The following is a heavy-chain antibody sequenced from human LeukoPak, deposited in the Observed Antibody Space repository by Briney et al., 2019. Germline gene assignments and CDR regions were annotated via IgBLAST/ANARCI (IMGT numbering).Heavy chain of an antibody. J-gene: IGHJ4*02. D-gene: IGHD1-26*01. CDR3: AKDLACLRGLTYSGSYPTFDY. Sequence: GGSLRLSCAASGFTFSSYGMHWVRQAPGKGLEWVAVISYDGSNKYYADSVKGRFTISRDNSKNTLYLQMNSLRAEDTAAYYCAKDLACLRGLTYSGSYPTFDYWGQGTLVTVSS. V-gene: IGHV3-30*18. CDR1: GFTFSSYG. CDR2: ISYDGSNK.